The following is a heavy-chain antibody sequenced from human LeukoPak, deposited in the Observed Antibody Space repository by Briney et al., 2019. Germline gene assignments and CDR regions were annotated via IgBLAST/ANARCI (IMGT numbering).Heavy chain of an antibody. V-gene: IGHV3-7*01. CDR1: GFTFSSYW. CDR3: ARAMTYYYMDV. CDR2: IKQDGSEK. Sequence: GGSLRLSCAASGFTFSSYWMSWVRQAPGKGLEWVANIKQDGSEKYYVDSVKGRFTISRDNAKNPLYLQMNSLRAEDTAVYYCARAMTYYYMDVWGKGTTVTVSS. J-gene: IGHJ6*03.